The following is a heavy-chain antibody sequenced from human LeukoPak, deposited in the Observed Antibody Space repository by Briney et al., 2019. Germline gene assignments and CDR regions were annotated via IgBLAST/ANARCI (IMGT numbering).Heavy chain of an antibody. D-gene: IGHD3-10*01. CDR1: GYSFTAFY. Sequence: ASVKVSCKASGYSFTAFYIHWVRQAPGQGLEWMGWIHPRSGETNYAYRFRGRVTMTRDTSISTTYMDLGSLGSDDTAVYYCARDGEYGTGSYYRGCFDYWGQGTLVTVSS. V-gene: IGHV1-2*02. J-gene: IGHJ4*02. CDR3: ARDGEYGTGSYYRGCFDY. CDR2: IHPRSGET.